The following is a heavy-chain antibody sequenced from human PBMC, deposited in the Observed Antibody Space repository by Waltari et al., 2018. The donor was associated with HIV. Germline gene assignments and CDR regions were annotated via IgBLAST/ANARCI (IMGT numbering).Heavy chain of an antibody. V-gene: IGHV1-2*02. CDR2: VNPNSDGT. J-gene: IGHJ6*02. CDR1: GYTFTGYY. Sequence: QVQLVQSGAAVKKPGASVKVSCKASGYTFTGYYMHWVRRAPGQGPEWKGWVNPNSDGTKYAKELQGGVTMTRDTSISTAYRELSRLRSDDTAVYYCARDRGITNPPHYYYGMDVWGQGTTVTVSS. D-gene: IGHD3-3*01. CDR3: ARDRGITNPPHYYYGMDV.